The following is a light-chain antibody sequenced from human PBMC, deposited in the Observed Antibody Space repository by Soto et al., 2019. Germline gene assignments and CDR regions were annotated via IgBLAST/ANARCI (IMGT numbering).Light chain of an antibody. V-gene: IGLV2-8*01. CDR3: CSYAGGNNYV. CDR2: EVT. J-gene: IGLJ1*01. Sequence: QSVLTQPPSASGSPGQSVTISCTGTRSDVGGYNYVSWYQQHPGKAPKLMIYEVTKRPSGVPDRFSGSKSGNTASLTVSGLQVDDEADYYWCSYAGGNNYVFGTGTKVTVL. CDR1: RSDVGGYNY.